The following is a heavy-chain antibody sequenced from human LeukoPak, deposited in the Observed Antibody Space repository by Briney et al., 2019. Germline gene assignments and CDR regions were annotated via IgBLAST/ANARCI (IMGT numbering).Heavy chain of an antibody. V-gene: IGHV3-23*01. CDR3: ARESYCGGDCQGFDY. D-gene: IGHD2-21*02. J-gene: IGHJ4*02. CDR1: GFTFSSYA. Sequence: GGSLRLSCAASGFTFSSYAMSWVRQAPGKGLEWVSAISATGTSTYYADSVKGRFTISRDNSKNTLYLQLNSLRADDTAVYYCARESYCGGDCQGFDYWGQGTLVTVSS. CDR2: ISATGTST.